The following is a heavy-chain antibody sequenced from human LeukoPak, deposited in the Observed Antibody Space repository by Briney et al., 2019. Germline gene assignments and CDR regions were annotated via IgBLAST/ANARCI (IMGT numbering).Heavy chain of an antibody. Sequence: PSQTLSLTCTVSGGSISSGSYYWSWIRQPPGKGLEWIGYIYYSGSTNYNPSLKSRVTISVDTSKNQFSLKLSSVTAADTAVYYCAAGGMATIGYWGQGTLVTVSS. CDR3: AAGGMATIGY. V-gene: IGHV4-61*01. J-gene: IGHJ4*02. D-gene: IGHD5-24*01. CDR2: IYYSGST. CDR1: GGSISSGSYY.